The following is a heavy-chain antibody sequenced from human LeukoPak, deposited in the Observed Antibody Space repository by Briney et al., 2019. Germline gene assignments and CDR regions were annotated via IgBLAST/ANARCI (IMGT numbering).Heavy chain of an antibody. V-gene: IGHV4-39*07. D-gene: IGHD3-10*01. CDR2: IYYSGST. J-gene: IGHJ4*02. CDR3: ARDTYYYYYDSVTYRLDY. Sequence: MSSETLSCNCTVSGGSISSSSYYRRWIRQPPGKGLEWIGSIYYSGSTYYNPSLKSRVTISVDTSKNQFSLKLSSVTAADTAVYYCARDTYYYYYDSVTYRLDYWGQGTLVTVSS. CDR1: GGSISSSSYY.